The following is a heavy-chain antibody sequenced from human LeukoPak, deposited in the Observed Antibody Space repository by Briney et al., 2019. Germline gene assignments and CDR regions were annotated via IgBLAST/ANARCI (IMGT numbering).Heavy chain of an antibody. V-gene: IGHV4-4*07. CDR1: GGSISSYY. J-gene: IGHJ6*02. Sequence: SETLSLTCTVSGGSISSYYWSWIRQPAGKGLEWIGRIYTSGSTNYNPSLKSRVTISVDTSKNQFSLKLSSVTAADTAVYYCARELSYYDSSGYSYGMDVWGQGTTVTVSS. CDR2: IYTSGST. CDR3: ARELSYYDSSGYSYGMDV. D-gene: IGHD3-22*01.